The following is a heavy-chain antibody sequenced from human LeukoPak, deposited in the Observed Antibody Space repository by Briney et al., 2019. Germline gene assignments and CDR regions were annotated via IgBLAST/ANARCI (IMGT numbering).Heavy chain of an antibody. CDR3: ARDYYDSSGYIDAFDI. CDR1: GFTFSNYA. D-gene: IGHD3-22*01. Sequence: GGSLRLSCAASGFTFSNYAMNWVRQAPGKGLEWVSGLSDDGFKTYYADSVKGRFTISRDNAKNSLYLQMNSLRAEDTAVYYCARDYYDSSGYIDAFDIWGQGTMVTVSS. V-gene: IGHV3-23*01. CDR2: LSDDGFKT. J-gene: IGHJ3*02.